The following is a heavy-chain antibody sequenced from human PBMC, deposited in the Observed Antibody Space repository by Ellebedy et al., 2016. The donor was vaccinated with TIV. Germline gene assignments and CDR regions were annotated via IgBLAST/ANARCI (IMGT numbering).Heavy chain of an antibody. CDR2: IKSKAGGGTI. CDR1: GFTFSSYA. V-gene: IGHV3-15*01. CDR3: TTGDYYEY. J-gene: IGHJ4*02. Sequence: GGSLRLSXAASGFTFSSYAMSWVRQAPGKGLEWVGRIKSKAGGGTIDYAALVKDRFTLSRDESKNTLFLQLSALRPEDTGIYYCTTGDYYEYWGLGTLVTVSS.